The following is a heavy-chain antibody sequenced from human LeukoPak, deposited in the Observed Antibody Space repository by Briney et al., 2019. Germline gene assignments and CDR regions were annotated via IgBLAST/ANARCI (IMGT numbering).Heavy chain of an antibody. Sequence: GGSLRLSCEASGFTFSSYAMSWVRQAPGKGLEWVSGVSGSGGSTVYADSVKGRFTISRDNSKNTLFLQMNSLRAEDTAVYFCASRDSGDYPYFDYWGQGALVTVSS. CDR1: GFTFSSYA. J-gene: IGHJ4*02. CDR2: VSGSGGST. D-gene: IGHD4-17*01. V-gene: IGHV3-23*01. CDR3: ASRDSGDYPYFDY.